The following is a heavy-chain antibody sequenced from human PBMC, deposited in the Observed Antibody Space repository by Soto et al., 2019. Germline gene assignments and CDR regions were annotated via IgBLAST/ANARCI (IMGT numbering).Heavy chain of an antibody. V-gene: IGHV5-51*01. CDR3: ARFTYYSHGSAYSSSYWYFDL. CDR2: IYPGDSNT. D-gene: IGHD3-22*01. CDR1: GYSFTNYW. Sequence: EVQLVQSGAEVKKPGESLKISCQGSGYSFTNYWIAWVRQMPGKGLEWMGIIYPGDSNTRYSPSFQGQVTISADKSIITAYLKWSSLKASDTAMYYCARFTYYSHGSAYSSSYWYFDLWGRGTLVTVSS. J-gene: IGHJ2*01.